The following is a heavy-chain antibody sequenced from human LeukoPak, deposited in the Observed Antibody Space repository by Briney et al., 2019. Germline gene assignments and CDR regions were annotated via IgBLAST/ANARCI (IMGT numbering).Heavy chain of an antibody. Sequence: PSETLSLTCTVSGGSISSGGYYWSWIRQPPAKGLEWSGYIYYSGSTNYNPSLKSRVTISVDTSKNQFSLKLSSVTAADTAVYYCARGVVPGAVVGFDPWGQGPLVTVSS. CDR3: ARGVVPGAVVGFDP. J-gene: IGHJ5*02. CDR1: GGSISSGGYY. D-gene: IGHD2-2*01. CDR2: IYYSGST. V-gene: IGHV4-61*08.